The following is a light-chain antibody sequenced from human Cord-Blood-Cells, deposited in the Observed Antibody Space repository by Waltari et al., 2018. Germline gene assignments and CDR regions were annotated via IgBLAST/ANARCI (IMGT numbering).Light chain of an antibody. V-gene: IGLV1-44*01. CDR2: SNN. CDR1: SSNIGSNP. J-gene: IGLJ2*01. Sequence: QSVLTQPPSASGTPGQRVTISCSGSSSNIGSNPVNWYQQLPGTAPKLLIYSNNQRPSGVPDRFSSSKSGASASLAISGLQSEDEADYYCAAWDDSLNGPVVFGGGTKLTVL. CDR3: AAWDDSLNGPVV.